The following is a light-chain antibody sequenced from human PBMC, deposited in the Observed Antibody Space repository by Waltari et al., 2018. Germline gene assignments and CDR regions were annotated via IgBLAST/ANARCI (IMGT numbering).Light chain of an antibody. V-gene: IGKV3-11*01. Sequence: VLTQAQATLSLSPGERATLSCRASHTVHNYLAWYQQKPGQPPRLLIYDASNRATGIPARFSGSGSETDFTLTISSLEPEDFAVYYCQQRHTWPLTFGGGTTVEI. CDR3: QQRHTWPLT. CDR2: DAS. J-gene: IGKJ4*01. CDR1: HTVHNY.